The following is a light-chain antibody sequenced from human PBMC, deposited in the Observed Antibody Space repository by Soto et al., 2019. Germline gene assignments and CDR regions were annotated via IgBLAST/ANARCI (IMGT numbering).Light chain of an antibody. CDR3: SSYTSGSTLYV. J-gene: IGLJ1*01. CDR2: KAS. Sequence: QSVLTQPASVSGSPGQSITISCTGTSSDVGGYDYVSWYQQHPGKAPRLMIYKASNRPSGVSHRFSGSRSGNTASLTISGLQAEDEADYYCSSYTSGSTLYVFXTGTKVTVL. CDR1: SSDVGGYDY. V-gene: IGLV2-14*01.